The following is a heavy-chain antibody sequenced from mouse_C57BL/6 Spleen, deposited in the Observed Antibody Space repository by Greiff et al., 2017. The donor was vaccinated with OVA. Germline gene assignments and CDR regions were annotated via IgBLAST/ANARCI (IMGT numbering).Heavy chain of an antibody. V-gene: IGHV1-63*01. Sequence: QVQLQQSGAELVRPGTSVKMSCKASGYTFTNYWIGWAKQRPGHGLEWIGDIYPGGGYTNYNEKFKGKATLTADKSSSTAYMQFSSLTSEDSAIYYGARGGITTVVAPYYFDYWGQGTTLTVSS. CDR3: ARGGITTVVAPYYFDY. CDR1: GYTFTNYW. CDR2: IYPGGGYT. D-gene: IGHD1-1*01. J-gene: IGHJ2*01.